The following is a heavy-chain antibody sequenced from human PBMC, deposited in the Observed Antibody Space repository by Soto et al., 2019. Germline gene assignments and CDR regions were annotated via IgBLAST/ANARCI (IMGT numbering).Heavy chain of an antibody. Sequence: PGGSLRLSCAASGFTFSSYAMHWVRQAPGKGLEWVAVISYDGSNKYYADSVKGRFTISRDNSKNTLYLQMNSLRAEDTAVYYCARDEWSGHLAYCGQGTLVTVS. V-gene: IGHV3-30-3*01. CDR3: ARDEWSGHLAY. CDR2: ISYDGSNK. D-gene: IGHD3-3*01. CDR1: GFTFSSYA. J-gene: IGHJ4*02.